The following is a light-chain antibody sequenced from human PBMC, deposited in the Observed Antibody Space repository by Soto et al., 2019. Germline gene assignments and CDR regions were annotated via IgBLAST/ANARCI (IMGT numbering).Light chain of an antibody. CDR2: GAS. Sequence: ETVMTQSPATLSVSPGERATLSCRASQSVSNNLAWYQQKPGQGPRLLIYGASTRATGIPVRFSGSGSGTEFTLPISSLQPEDFVVYYCQQYNNWPPITFGQGTRLEIK. CDR3: QQYNNWPPIT. J-gene: IGKJ5*01. CDR1: QSVSNN. V-gene: IGKV3-15*01.